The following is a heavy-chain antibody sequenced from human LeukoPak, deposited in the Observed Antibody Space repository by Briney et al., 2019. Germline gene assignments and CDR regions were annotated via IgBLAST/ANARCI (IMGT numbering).Heavy chain of an antibody. D-gene: IGHD6-13*01. Sequence: SGPTLVKPTQTLTLTCTFSGFSLSTNGVGVGWIRQPPGKALEWLALIYWNDDKRYRPSLKSRLTITKDTSKDQVVLTMTNMDPVDTATYYCAHRRLIPGVAAGADYFDFCGQGTLVTVSS. V-gene: IGHV2-5*01. CDR3: AHRRLIPGVAAGADYFDF. J-gene: IGHJ4*02. CDR1: GFSLSTNGVG. CDR2: IYWNDDK.